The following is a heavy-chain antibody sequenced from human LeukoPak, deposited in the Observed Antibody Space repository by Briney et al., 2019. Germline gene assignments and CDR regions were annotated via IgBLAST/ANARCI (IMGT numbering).Heavy chain of an antibody. J-gene: IGHJ4*02. CDR1: GFTFSSYE. D-gene: IGHD3-22*01. CDR2: ISSSGSTI. CDR3: ARGAPETYDYYDSSGYSPFGY. V-gene: IGHV3-48*03. Sequence: GGSLRLSCAASGFTFSSYEMNWVRQAPGKGLEWVSYISSSGSTIYYADSVKGRFTISRDNAKNSLYLQMNSLRAEDTAVYYCARGAPETYDYYDSSGYSPFGYWGQGTLVTVSS.